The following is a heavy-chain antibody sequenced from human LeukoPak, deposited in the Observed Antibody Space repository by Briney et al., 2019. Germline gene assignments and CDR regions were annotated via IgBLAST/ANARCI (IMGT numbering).Heavy chain of an antibody. CDR1: GGSVSSSFYY. CDR3: ASAATFSVDY. CDR2: LYYSGST. V-gene: IGHV4-39*01. Sequence: PSETLSLTCTVSGGSVSSSFYYWGWIRQPPGKGLEWIGSLYYSGSTHYNPSLKSRVTMSVGTSKNQFSLQLSSVTAADTAVYFCASAATFSVDYWGEGTLVTVFS. J-gene: IGHJ4*02. D-gene: IGHD2-15*01.